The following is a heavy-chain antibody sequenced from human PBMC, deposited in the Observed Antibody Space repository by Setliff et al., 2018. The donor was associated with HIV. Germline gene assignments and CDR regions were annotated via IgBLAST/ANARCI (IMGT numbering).Heavy chain of an antibody. CDR1: GGSIRTYY. CDR3: ARLAREEYCRGRTCYPNWFDP. Sequence: SETLSLTCTVSGGSIRTYYWSWIRQPPGKGLEWIGYIFYSVNTNYNPSLKGRVTISVDTSKNQFSLKLSSVTAADTAVYYCARLAREEYCRGRTCYPNWFDPRGPGTLVTVSS. CDR2: IFYSVNT. V-gene: IGHV4-59*08. J-gene: IGHJ5*02. D-gene: IGHD2-15*01.